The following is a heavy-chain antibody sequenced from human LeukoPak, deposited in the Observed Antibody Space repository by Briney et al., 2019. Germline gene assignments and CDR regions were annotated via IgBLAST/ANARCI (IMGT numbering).Heavy chain of an antibody. CDR3: ARGYDFWSGWDYYYMDV. CDR2: IYYSGST. Sequence: SETLSLTCTVSGVSISSYYWSWMRQPPGKGREGIGYIYYSGSTNYYPSRKSRVTISVDTSKNQFSLKLSSVTAADTAVYYCARGYDFWSGWDYYYMDVWGKGTTVTVSS. J-gene: IGHJ6*03. CDR1: GVSISSYY. V-gene: IGHV4-59*01. D-gene: IGHD3-3*01.